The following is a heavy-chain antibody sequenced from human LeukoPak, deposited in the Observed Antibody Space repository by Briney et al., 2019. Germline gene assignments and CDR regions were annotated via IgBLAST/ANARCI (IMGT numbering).Heavy chain of an antibody. Sequence: GGSLRLSCAASGFTFNTYVMHWVRQAPGEGVVRVARIDTDGKTTTYADTVKGRFTISRDNAKNMLYVQMNSLRAEDTAVYYCVRDNDGYNFWGQGTLVSVSS. CDR1: GFTFNTYV. CDR2: IDTDGKTT. V-gene: IGHV3-74*01. J-gene: IGHJ4*02. CDR3: VRDNDGYNF. D-gene: IGHD5-24*01.